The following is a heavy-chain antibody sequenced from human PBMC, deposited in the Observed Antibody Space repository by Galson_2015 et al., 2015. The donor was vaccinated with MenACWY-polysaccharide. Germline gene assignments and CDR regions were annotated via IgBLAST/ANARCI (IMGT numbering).Heavy chain of an antibody. Sequence: SVKVSCKASGYTFTSYDINWMRQATGQGLEWMGWMNPNSGNTGYAQKFKGRVTMTRNISISTDYMELSSLRSEDTAVYYCARGIRRTTVCFDPWGQGTLVTVSS. D-gene: IGHD4-11*01. CDR1: GYTFTSYD. CDR2: MNPNSGNT. V-gene: IGHV1-8*01. J-gene: IGHJ5*02. CDR3: ARGIRRTTVCFDP.